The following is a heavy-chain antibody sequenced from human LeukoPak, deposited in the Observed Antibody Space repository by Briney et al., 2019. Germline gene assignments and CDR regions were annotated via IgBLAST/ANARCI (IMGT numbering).Heavy chain of an antibody. CDR1: GYTFTCYG. CDR3: ARDKRAKQWLIDDY. V-gene: IGHV1-18*04. Sequence: ASVKVSCKASGYTFTCYGISWVRQAPGQGLEWMGWISAYNGNTNYAQKLQGRVTMTTDTSTSTAYMELRSLRSDDTAVYYCARDKRAKQWLIDDYWGQGTLVTVSS. D-gene: IGHD6-19*01. CDR2: ISAYNGNT. J-gene: IGHJ4*02.